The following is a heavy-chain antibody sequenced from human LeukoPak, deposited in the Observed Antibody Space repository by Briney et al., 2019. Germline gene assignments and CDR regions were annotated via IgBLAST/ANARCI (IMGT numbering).Heavy chain of an antibody. CDR2: ISAYNGNT. Sequence: ASVKVSCKASGYTFTSYGISWVRQAPGQGLEWMGWISAYNGNTNYAQKLQGRVTITADESTSTAYMELSSLRSEDTAVYYCARGRGATPDYWGQGTLVTVSS. D-gene: IGHD1-26*01. CDR3: ARGRGATPDY. J-gene: IGHJ4*02. CDR1: GYTFTSYG. V-gene: IGHV1-18*01.